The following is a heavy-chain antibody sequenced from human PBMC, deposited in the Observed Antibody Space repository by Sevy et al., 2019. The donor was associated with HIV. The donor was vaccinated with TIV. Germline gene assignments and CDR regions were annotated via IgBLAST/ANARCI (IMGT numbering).Heavy chain of an antibody. CDR2: ISCNGADI. Sequence: GGSLRLSCAASNLTFEDYAMHWVRRAPGKGLKWVSGISCNGADIGFAASGKGRFTISRNNAKSSVYLQINSLTPEDTGVYYCEKGQQLITQSGSYFYYGMNVWGQRTTVTVSS. D-gene: IGHD6-13*01. CDR3: EKGQQLITQSGSYFYYGMNV. V-gene: IGHV3-9*01. CDR1: NLTFEDYA. J-gene: IGHJ6*02.